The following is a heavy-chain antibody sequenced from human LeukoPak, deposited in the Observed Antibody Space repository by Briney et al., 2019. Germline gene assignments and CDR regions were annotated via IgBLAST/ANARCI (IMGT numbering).Heavy chain of an antibody. Sequence: GASVKVSCKASGYTFTSYDINWVRQATGQGLEWMGWMNPNSGNTGYAQKFQGRVTMTRNTSISTAYMELSSLRSDDTAVYYCAREGGVGPTAPPDYYSYQMDVWGKGTTVTVSS. V-gene: IGHV1-8*01. J-gene: IGHJ6*03. D-gene: IGHD1-26*01. CDR2: MNPNSGNT. CDR3: AREGGVGPTAPPDYYSYQMDV. CDR1: GYTFTSYD.